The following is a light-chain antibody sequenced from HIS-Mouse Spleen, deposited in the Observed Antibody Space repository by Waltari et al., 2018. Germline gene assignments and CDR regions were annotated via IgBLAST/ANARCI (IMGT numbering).Light chain of an antibody. Sequence: DLQLTQSPSFLSASVGDRVTITCRASQGISSYLAWYQQKPGKAPKLLIYAASTLRSGVPSRFGGSGSGTEFTLTISSLQPEDFATYYCQQLNSYPPTFGQGNKVEIK. J-gene: IGKJ1*01. V-gene: IGKV1-9*01. CDR1: QGISSY. CDR2: AAS. CDR3: QQLNSYPPT.